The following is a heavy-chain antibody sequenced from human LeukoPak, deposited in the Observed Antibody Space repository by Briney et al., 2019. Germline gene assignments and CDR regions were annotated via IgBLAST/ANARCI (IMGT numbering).Heavy chain of an antibody. CDR3: ARGLRYSSGWYYFDY. V-gene: IGHV3-21*01. D-gene: IGHD6-19*01. CDR1: GFTFSSYS. CDR2: ISSSSSYI. J-gene: IGHJ4*02. Sequence: KPGGSLRLSYAASGFTFSSYSMNWVRQAPGKGLEWVSSISSSSSYIYYADSVKGRFTISRDNAKNSLYLQMNSLRAEDTAVYYCARGLRYSSGWYYFDYWGQGTLVIVSS.